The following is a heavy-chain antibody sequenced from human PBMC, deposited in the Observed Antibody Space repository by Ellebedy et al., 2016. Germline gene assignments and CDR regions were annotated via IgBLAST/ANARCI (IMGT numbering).Heavy chain of an antibody. V-gene: IGHV3-23*01. CDR1: EFTFSSHA. CDR3: VRESTISAAWDAFDI. CDR2: ISGSGDKT. Sequence: GGSLRLSCAASEFTFSSHAMSWVRQVPGKGLEWVSAISGSGDKTYYVDFVKGRFTISRDNSKNTLYLQMNSLRDDDTAVYYCVRESTISAAWDAFDIWGQGTTVTVSS. J-gene: IGHJ3*02. D-gene: IGHD6-13*01.